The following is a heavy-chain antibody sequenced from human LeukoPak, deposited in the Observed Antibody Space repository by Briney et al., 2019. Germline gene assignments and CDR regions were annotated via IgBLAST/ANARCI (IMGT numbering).Heavy chain of an antibody. CDR2: IYSGGST. J-gene: IGHJ4*02. Sequence: GGSLRLSCAASGFTVSSNYMSWVRQAPGKGLEWVSVIYSGGSTYYADSVKGRFTISRDNSKNTLYLQMNSLRAEDTAVSYCARGRYDFWSGYYFDYWGQGTLVTVSS. CDR3: ARGRYDFWSGYYFDY. CDR1: GFTVSSNY. D-gene: IGHD3-3*01. V-gene: IGHV3-66*01.